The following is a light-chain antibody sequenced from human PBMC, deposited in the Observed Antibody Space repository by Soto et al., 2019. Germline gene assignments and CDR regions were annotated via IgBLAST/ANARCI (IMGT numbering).Light chain of an antibody. CDR2: DNT. J-gene: IGLJ2*01. V-gene: IGLV1-40*01. CDR1: NSNIGAGYD. CDR3: QSYDSSLSDLL. Sequence: QSVLTQPPSVSGAPGQRVSISCTGSNSNIGAGYDVHWYQQLPGTAPKLLIYDNTNRPSGVPDRFSGSKSGTSASLAITGLQAEDEADYYCQSYDSSLSDLLFGGGTKLTVL.